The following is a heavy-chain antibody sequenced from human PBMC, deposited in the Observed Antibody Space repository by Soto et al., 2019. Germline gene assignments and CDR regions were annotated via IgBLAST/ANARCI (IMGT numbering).Heavy chain of an antibody. D-gene: IGHD3-3*01. CDR2: ISGSGGST. V-gene: IGHV3-23*01. CDR1: GFTFSSYG. CDR3: AKATLEWLSTYVYMNV. Sequence: EVQLLESGGGLVQPGGSLRLSCAASGFTFSSYGMTWVRQAPGKGLEWVSGISGSGGSTYYAESVKGRFTVSRDNSKNTLNLQMNSLRAEYTSIYFCAKATLEWLSTYVYMNVWGKGTTVTVSS. J-gene: IGHJ6*03.